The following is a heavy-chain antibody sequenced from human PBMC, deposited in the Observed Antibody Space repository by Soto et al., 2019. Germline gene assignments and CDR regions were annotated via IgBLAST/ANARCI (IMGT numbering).Heavy chain of an antibody. Sequence: ETLSLTCIVSGVSISSYYWSWIRQPPGKGLEWIGYIYYSGSTNYNPSLKSRVTISVDTSKNQFSLKLSSVTAADTAVYYCARGGYSYGPGPNYYYYYGMDVWGQGTTVTVSS. CDR3: ARGGYSYGPGPNYYYYYGMDV. D-gene: IGHD5-18*01. CDR1: GVSISSYY. V-gene: IGHV4-59*01. J-gene: IGHJ6*02. CDR2: IYYSGST.